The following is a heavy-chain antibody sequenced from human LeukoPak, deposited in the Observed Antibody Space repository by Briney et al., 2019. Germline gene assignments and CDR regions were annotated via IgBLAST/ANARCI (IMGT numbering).Heavy chain of an antibody. D-gene: IGHD6-6*01. V-gene: IGHV1-18*01. CDR3: AASSIAALSSDY. J-gene: IGHJ4*02. CDR2: ISAYNGNT. CDR1: GYTFTSYG. Sequence: ASVKVSCKASGYTFTSYGISWVRQAPGQGLEWMGWISAYNGNTNYAQKLRGRVTMTTDTSTSTAYMELRSLRSDDTAVYYCAASSIAALSSDYWGQGTLVTVSS.